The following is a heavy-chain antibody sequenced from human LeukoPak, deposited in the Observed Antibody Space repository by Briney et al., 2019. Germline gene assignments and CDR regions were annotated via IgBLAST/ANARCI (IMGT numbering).Heavy chain of an antibody. D-gene: IGHD1-14*01. CDR3: ARQSLTPGLDY. J-gene: IGHJ4*02. V-gene: IGHV4-59*08. CDR1: GDSISGYY. CDR2: VLYSGST. Sequence: SETLSLTCTVSGDSISGYYWNWIRQPPGKGLEWIGFVLYSGSTNYNPFLKSRVTISVDSSKNQFSLNLSSVTSAAPALHSCARQSLTPGLDYWGQGTLVSDSS.